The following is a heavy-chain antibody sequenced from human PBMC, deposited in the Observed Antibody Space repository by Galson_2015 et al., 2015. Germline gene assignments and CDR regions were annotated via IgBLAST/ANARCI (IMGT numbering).Heavy chain of an antibody. D-gene: IGHD4-17*01. CDR3: ARNYGDQCYFDY. Sequence: SLRLSCAASGFTVSCKYMSWVRQAPGKGLEWVSVIYSGGSAYYADSVKGRFTISRDNSKNTLYLQMNSLSAEDTAVYYCARNYGDQCYFDYWGQGTLVTVSS. CDR2: IYSGGSA. CDR1: GFTVSCKY. V-gene: IGHV3-53*01. J-gene: IGHJ4*02.